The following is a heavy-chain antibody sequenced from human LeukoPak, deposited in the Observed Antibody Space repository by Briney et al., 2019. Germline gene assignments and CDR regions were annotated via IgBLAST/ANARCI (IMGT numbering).Heavy chain of an antibody. D-gene: IGHD2-2*01. CDR2: INTNTGNP. V-gene: IGHV7-4-1*02. J-gene: IGHJ6*02. Sequence: ASVKVSCKASGYTFISYAMNWVRQAPGQGLEWMGWINTNTGNPTYAQGFTGRFVFSLDTSVSTAYLQISSLKAEDTAVYYCARERTDCSSTSCSLYYYYYGMDVWGQGTTVTVSS. CDR1: GYTFISYA. CDR3: ARERTDCSSTSCSLYYYYYGMDV.